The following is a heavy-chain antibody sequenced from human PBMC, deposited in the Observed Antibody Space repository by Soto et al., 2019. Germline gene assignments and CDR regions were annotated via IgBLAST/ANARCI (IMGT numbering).Heavy chain of an antibody. CDR3: AHRASGDSSGYYLDY. J-gene: IGHJ4*02. CDR2: IYWDDDK. D-gene: IGHD3-22*01. CDR1: GFSLSTSGVG. Sequence: QITLKESGPTLVKPTQTLTLTCTFSGFSLSTSGVGVGWIRQPPGKALEWLALIYWDDDKRYSPSLKSRLTITTDTSKTQVVLTMTNMDPVETATYYCAHRASGDSSGYYLDYWGQGTLVTVSS. V-gene: IGHV2-5*02.